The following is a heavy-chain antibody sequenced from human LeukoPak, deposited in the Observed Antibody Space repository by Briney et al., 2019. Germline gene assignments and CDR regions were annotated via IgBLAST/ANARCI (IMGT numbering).Heavy chain of an antibody. Sequence: AETLSLTCTVSGGSINSYYWSWLRQPPGKGLEWIGYFYSGSTSYNVSLKSRVTISVDTRKNQVSLKLSTVTPARQAFYYCARSDCTSGVCYSFDFWGQGTLVSVSS. CDR2: FYSGST. J-gene: IGHJ4*02. CDR3: ARSDCTSGVCYSFDF. D-gene: IGHD2-8*01. V-gene: IGHV4-59*01. CDR1: GGSINSYY.